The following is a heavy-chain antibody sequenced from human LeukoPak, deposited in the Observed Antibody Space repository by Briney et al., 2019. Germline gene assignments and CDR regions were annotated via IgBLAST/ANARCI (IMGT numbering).Heavy chain of an antibody. J-gene: IGHJ5*02. CDR2: IYYGGST. CDR3: ARAQSGSYGQLNL. D-gene: IGHD1-26*01. CDR1: GDSINSYY. Sequence: SETLSLTCTVSGDSINSYYWSWIRQPPGKGLEWIGYIYYGGSTNYNPSLKSRVTISVDTSKNQFSLKLSSVTAADTALYYCARAQSGSYGQLNLWGQGTLVTVSS. V-gene: IGHV4-59*01.